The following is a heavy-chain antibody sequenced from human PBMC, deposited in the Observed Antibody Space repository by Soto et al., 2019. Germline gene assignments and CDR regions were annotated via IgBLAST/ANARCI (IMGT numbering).Heavy chain of an antibody. J-gene: IGHJ3*02. CDR1: GFTVSSNY. Sequence: EVQLVESGGGLVQPGGSLRLSCAASGFTVSSNYMSWVRQAPGKGLEWVSVIYSGGSTYYADSVKGRFTISRDNSMNTLYLQMNSLRAEDTAVYYCARCLRFLEWPDAFDIWGQGTMVTVSS. V-gene: IGHV3-66*01. D-gene: IGHD3-3*01. CDR3: ARCLRFLEWPDAFDI. CDR2: IYSGGST.